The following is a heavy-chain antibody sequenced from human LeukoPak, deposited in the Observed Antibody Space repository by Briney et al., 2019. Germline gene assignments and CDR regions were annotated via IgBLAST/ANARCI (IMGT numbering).Heavy chain of an antibody. CDR3: AREKVDSTMDV. V-gene: IGHV3-23*01. Sequence: PGGSLRLSCEASGFTFYNYGMSWVRQAPGRGLEWVSTISGSGATTYYGDSVKGRFIISRDNSKNTLYLQMNSLRAEDTAVYYCAREKVDSTMDVWGKGTTVTVSS. CDR2: ISGSGATT. D-gene: IGHD5-12*01. CDR1: GFTFYNYG. J-gene: IGHJ6*04.